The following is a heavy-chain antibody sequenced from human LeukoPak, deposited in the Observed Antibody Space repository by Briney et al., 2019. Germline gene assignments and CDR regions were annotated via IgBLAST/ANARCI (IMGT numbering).Heavy chain of an antibody. Sequence: PGGSLRLSCAASGFTLSSYAMHWVRQAPGKGLEWVAVISYDGSNKYYADSVKGRFTISRDNSKNSLYLQMNSLRAEDTALYYCARISVATDAFDIWGQGTMVTVSS. CDR2: ISYDGSNK. D-gene: IGHD2-15*01. CDR1: GFTLSSYA. CDR3: ARISVATDAFDI. V-gene: IGHV3-30*07. J-gene: IGHJ3*02.